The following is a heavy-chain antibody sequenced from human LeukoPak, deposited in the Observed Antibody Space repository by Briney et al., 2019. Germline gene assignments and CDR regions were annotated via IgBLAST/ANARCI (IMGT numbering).Heavy chain of an antibody. CDR2: INSNNGNT. J-gene: IGHJ6*02. CDR1: GYTFTGYG. D-gene: IGHD4-11*01. V-gene: IGHV1-18*01. Sequence: ASVKVSCKASGYTFTGYGISWVRQAPGQGLEWMGWINSNNGNTNYEQKFQGRVTMTTDTSTSTAYMELRSLRSDDTAVYYCARDFAVTTQKYYYYYGMDVWGQGTTVTVS. CDR3: ARDFAVTTQKYYYYYGMDV.